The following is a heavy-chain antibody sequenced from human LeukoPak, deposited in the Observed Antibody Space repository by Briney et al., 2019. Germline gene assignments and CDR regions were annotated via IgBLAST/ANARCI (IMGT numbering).Heavy chain of an antibody. CDR2: IYYSGNT. J-gene: IGHJ6*03. V-gene: IGHV4-39*01. CDR1: GDSISTSNSY. Sequence: SSETLSLTCTVSGDSISTSNSYWGWIRQPPGKGLEWIGSIYYSGNTYYNASLKSRVTISVDTSKNQFSLKLTSVTAADTAVYYCASRYTTMVRGVIAYYMDVWGKGTTVTISS. D-gene: IGHD3-10*01. CDR3: ASRYTTMVRGVIAYYMDV.